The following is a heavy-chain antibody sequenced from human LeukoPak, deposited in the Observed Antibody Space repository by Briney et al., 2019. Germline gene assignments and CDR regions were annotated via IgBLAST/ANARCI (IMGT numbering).Heavy chain of an antibody. J-gene: IGHJ3*01. CDR2: IFYNGNT. CDR3: ARKAANAGAFDV. Sequence: PSETLSLTCSVSGGSISPYYWSWIRQPPGKGLEWIGYIFYNGNTNYNPSLKSRVTISVDTYKNQFSLKLSSVTAADTAVYYGARKAANAGAFDVWGLGTMVTVSS. CDR1: GGSISPYY. V-gene: IGHV4-59*08. D-gene: IGHD6-25*01.